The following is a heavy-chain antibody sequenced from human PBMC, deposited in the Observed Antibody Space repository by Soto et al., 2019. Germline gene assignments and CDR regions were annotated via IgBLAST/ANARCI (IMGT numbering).Heavy chain of an antibody. CDR1: GGSISNYY. J-gene: IGHJ6*02. Sequence: SETLSLTCTVSGGSISNYYWSWIRQPPGKGLEWIGYIYYSGSTNYNPSLKSRVTISVDTSKNQFSLKLSSVTAADTAVYYCARDKVDIGESGTHNYYGXDVWGQGTTVTVSS. CDR2: IYYSGST. D-gene: IGHD1-1*01. V-gene: IGHV4-59*01. CDR3: ARDKVDIGESGTHNYYGXDV.